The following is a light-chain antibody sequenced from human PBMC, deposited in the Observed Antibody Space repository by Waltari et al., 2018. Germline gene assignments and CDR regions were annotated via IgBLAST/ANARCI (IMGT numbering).Light chain of an antibody. CDR3: AAWDDSRSVV. CDR1: SSTIGNNY. CDR2: HSD. Sequence: QSLLTQSPSASGTPGQRVSISCSGRSSTIGNNYVYWYQHFPGTAPRLLIYHSDRRPSGVPERFSASKSGTSASLAISGLRSEDEADYYCAAWDDSRSVVFGGGTRLTVL. J-gene: IGLJ2*01. V-gene: IGLV1-47*01.